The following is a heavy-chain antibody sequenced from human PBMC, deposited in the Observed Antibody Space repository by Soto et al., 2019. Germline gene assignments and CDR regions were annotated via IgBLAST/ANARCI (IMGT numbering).Heavy chain of an antibody. D-gene: IGHD5-12*01. CDR3: AADLRVATSFDY. J-gene: IGHJ4*02. V-gene: IGHV1-58*02. CDR2: IVVGSGNT. CDR1: GFTFTSSA. Sequence: GASVKVSCKASGFTFTSSAMQWVRQARGQRLEWIGWIVVGSGNTNYAQKFQERVTITRDMSTSTAYMELSGLRSEDTAVYYCAADLRVATSFDYWGQGTLVTVSS.